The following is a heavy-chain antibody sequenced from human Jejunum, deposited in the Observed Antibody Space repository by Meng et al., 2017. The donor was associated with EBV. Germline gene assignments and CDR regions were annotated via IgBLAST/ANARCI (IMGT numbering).Heavy chain of an antibody. J-gene: IGHJ4*02. Sequence: QLQLQWSGSGLVTPSHTRSLTCAVSGDSITRGAYLWSWIRQPPGKGLEWIGNIYHIGSTYYNPSLKSRVTISVDRSKNQFSLKLTSVTAADTAVYYCARGGPDFGDYVPFGYWGQGTLVTVSS. D-gene: IGHD4-17*01. CDR3: ARGGPDFGDYVPFGY. CDR2: IYHIGST. CDR1: GDSITRGAYL. V-gene: IGHV4-30-2*01.